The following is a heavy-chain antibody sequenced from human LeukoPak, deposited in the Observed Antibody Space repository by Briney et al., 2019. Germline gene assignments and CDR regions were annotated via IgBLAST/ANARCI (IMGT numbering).Heavy chain of an antibody. V-gene: IGHV3-23*01. Sequence: GGSLRLSCAASGFTFSNYAMSWVRQAPGKGLEWVSAISGSGGSTYYADSVKGRFTISRDNSKNTLYLQMNSLRAEDTAVYYCAKLDTSYYYDSSGYYDYWGQGTLVTVSS. J-gene: IGHJ4*02. D-gene: IGHD3-22*01. CDR3: AKLDTSYYYDSSGYYDY. CDR1: GFTFSNYA. CDR2: ISGSGGST.